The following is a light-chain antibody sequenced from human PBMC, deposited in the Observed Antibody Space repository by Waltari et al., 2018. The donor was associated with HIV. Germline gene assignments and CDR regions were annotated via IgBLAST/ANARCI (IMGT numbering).Light chain of an antibody. V-gene: IGKV3-11*01. CDR2: DVS. CDR3: QQGSTWPRT. Sequence: EIVLTQSPVTLSLSPGQRATLSCRASQSVGNYLVWYQQKHGMAPRLLLYDVSYRAADRPSRCSGSGSETDFTLTISRLEPEDFAVYYCQQGSTWPRTFGKGTKLEIE. CDR1: QSVGNY. J-gene: IGKJ2*01.